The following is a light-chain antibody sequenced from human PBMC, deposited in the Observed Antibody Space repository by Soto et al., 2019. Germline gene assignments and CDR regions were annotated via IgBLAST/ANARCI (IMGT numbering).Light chain of an antibody. CDR1: QSVSGY. Sequence: EIVLTQSPATLSLSPGERAALSCRASQSVSGYLAWYQQKPGQAPRLLIYDASNRATGIPARFSGSGSGTDFTLTVSSLEPEDFAVYYCQQRSNWPRTFGQGTKLEIK. J-gene: IGKJ2*01. V-gene: IGKV3-11*01. CDR2: DAS. CDR3: QQRSNWPRT.